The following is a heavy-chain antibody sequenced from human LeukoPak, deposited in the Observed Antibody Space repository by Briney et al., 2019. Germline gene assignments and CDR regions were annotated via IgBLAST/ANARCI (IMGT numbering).Heavy chain of an antibody. V-gene: IGHV4-34*01. CDR2: IYYSGST. J-gene: IGHJ3*02. Sequence: PSETLSLTCAVYGGSFSGYYWGWIRQPPGEGLEWIGNIYYSGSTSYNPSLKSRVSISVGTSKKQFSLRLNSVTAADTAVYYCARVVRGLNNVRVDAFDIWGQGTMVTVSS. CDR3: ARVVRGLNNVRVDAFDI. D-gene: IGHD2-15*01. CDR1: GGSFSGYY.